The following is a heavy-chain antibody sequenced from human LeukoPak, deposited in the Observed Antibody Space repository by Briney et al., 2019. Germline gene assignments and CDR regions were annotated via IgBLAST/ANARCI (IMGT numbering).Heavy chain of an antibody. CDR3: ARSCSSTSCFYYFDY. D-gene: IGHD2-2*01. Sequence: ASVKVSCKASGGTFCSYAISWVRQAPGQGLEWMGGIIPIFGTANYAQKFQGRVTITTDESTSTAYMELSSLRSEDTAMYYCARSCSSTSCFYYFDYWGQGTLVTVSS. V-gene: IGHV1-69*05. CDR1: GGTFCSYA. J-gene: IGHJ4*02. CDR2: IIPIFGTA.